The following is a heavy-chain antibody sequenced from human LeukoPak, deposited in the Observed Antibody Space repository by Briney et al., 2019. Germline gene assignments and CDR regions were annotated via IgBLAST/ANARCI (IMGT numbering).Heavy chain of an antibody. CDR2: IKHDGSET. Sequence: GGSLRLSCAASGFTFSTYWMSWVRQAPGKGLKWVANIKHDGSETYYVDSVKGRFTISRDNAKNSLYLQVNNLRAEDTAVYYCARMVRESDYWGQGTLVTVSS. J-gene: IGHJ4*02. D-gene: IGHD3-10*01. CDR3: ARMVRESDY. V-gene: IGHV3-7*01. CDR1: GFTFSTYW.